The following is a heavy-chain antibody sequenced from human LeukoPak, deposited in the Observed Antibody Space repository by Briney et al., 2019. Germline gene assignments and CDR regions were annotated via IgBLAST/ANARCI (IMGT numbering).Heavy chain of an antibody. V-gene: IGHV3-23*01. Sequence: PGGSLRLSCAASGFTFSSYAMSWVRQAPGKGLEWVSAISGSGGSTYYADSVKGRFTISRDNAKNSLYLQMNSLRAEDTALYYRAKDDLKWVRGVIITSWGQGTLVTVSS. D-gene: IGHD3-10*01. CDR3: AKDDLKWVRGVIITS. CDR1: GFTFSSYA. J-gene: IGHJ5*02. CDR2: ISGSGGST.